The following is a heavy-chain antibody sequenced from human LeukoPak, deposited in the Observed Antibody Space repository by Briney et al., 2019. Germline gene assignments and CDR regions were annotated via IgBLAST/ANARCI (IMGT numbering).Heavy chain of an antibody. Sequence: SETLSLTCTDSGGSISSGGYFWSWIRQHPGKGLEWIGYIYYSGSTYYNPSLKSRVTISVDTSKRQFSLKLSSVTAADTAVYYCARGRTFFDPWGQGTLVTVSS. CDR2: IYYSGST. V-gene: IGHV4-31*03. J-gene: IGHJ5*02. CDR3: ARGRTFFDP. D-gene: IGHD1-14*01. CDR1: GGSISSGGYF.